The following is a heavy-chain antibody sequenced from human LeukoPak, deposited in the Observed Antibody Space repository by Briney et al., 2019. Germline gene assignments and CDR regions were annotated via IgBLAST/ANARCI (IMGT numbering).Heavy chain of an antibody. Sequence: GGSLRLSCAASGFSFSGYNMNWVRQAPGKGLERVSSITSSSAYIYHADSVKGRFTISRDNAKNSLYLQMNSLRAEDTAVYYCARVLRDYYFDFWGQGTLVTVSS. CDR2: ITSSSAYI. J-gene: IGHJ4*02. D-gene: IGHD3-9*01. V-gene: IGHV3-21*01. CDR1: GFSFSGYN. CDR3: ARVLRDYYFDF.